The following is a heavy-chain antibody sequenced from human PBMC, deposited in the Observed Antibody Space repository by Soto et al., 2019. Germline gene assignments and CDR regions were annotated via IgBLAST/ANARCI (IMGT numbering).Heavy chain of an antibody. J-gene: IGHJ3*02. D-gene: IGHD6-13*01. CDR1: GFTFSSYA. V-gene: IGHV3-23*01. CDR3: AKDKNNPASSWESPPLDAFDI. CDR2: ISGSGGST. Sequence: EVQLLESGGGLVQPGGSLRLSCAASGFTFSSYAMSWVRQAPGKGLEWVSAISGSGGSTYYADSVKGRFTISRDNSKNTLYLQMNSLRAEDTAVYYCAKDKNNPASSWESPPLDAFDIWGQGTMVTVSS.